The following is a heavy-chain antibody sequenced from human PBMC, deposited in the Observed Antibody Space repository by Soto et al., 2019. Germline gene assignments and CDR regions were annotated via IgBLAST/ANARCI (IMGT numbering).Heavy chain of an antibody. J-gene: IGHJ4*02. CDR2: ITSGSDYM. V-gene: IGHV3-21*01. CDR1: GFTFSDYG. Sequence: SGGSLRLSCAASGFTFSDYGMNWVRQAPGKGLEWVSSITSGSDYMYHADSVKGRFTISRDNTKNSLYLQMNSLRVEDTAVYYCARGNDYSLYYFDYWGQGTLVTVSS. CDR3: ARGNDYSLYYFDY. D-gene: IGHD4-4*01.